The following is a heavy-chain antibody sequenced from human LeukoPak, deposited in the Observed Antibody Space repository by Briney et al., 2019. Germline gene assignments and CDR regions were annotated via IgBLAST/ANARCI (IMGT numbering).Heavy chain of an antibody. Sequence: GGSLRLSCEASGFTFSSYPMNWVRQAPGKGLEWVSYISSSSSTIYYADSVKGRFTISRDNAKNSLYLQMNSLRAEDTAVYYCARGSEQWLVNIDYWGQGTLVTVSS. CDR2: ISSSSSTI. V-gene: IGHV3-48*01. D-gene: IGHD6-19*01. J-gene: IGHJ4*02. CDR1: GFTFSSYP. CDR3: ARGSEQWLVNIDY.